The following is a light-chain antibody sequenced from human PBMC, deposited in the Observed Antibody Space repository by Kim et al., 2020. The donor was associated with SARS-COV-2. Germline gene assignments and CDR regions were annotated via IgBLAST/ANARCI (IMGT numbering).Light chain of an antibody. CDR3: QQEAT. CDR2: GAS. Sequence: TLSWSPGESATLACRASQSVSSSYLAWYQQKPGQAPRLLIYGASSRATGIPDRFSGSGSGTDFTLTISRLEPEDFAVYYCQQEATFGQGTKVDIK. J-gene: IGKJ1*01. CDR1: QSVSSSY. V-gene: IGKV3-20*01.